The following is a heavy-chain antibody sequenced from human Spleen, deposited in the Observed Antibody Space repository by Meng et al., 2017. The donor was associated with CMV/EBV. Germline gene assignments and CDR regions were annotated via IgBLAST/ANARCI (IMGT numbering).Heavy chain of an antibody. CDR3: ASYSYGEYCSSTSCYYFDY. V-gene: IGHV4-39*07. Sequence: SETLSLTCTVSGGSISSSGYYWGWIRQPPGKGLEWIGSIFYSGSTNYNPSLRSRVTISLDTSKKQFSLKLSSVTAADTAVYYCASYSYGEYCSSTSCYYFDYWGQGTLVTVSS. CDR1: GGSISSSGYY. D-gene: IGHD2-2*01. CDR2: IFYSGST. J-gene: IGHJ4*02.